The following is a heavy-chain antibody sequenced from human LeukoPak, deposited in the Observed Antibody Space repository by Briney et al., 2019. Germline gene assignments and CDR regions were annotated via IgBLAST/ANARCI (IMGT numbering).Heavy chain of an antibody. CDR1: GGSFSGYY. J-gene: IGHJ4*02. CDR3: ARGLYYVWGSYRLDY. D-gene: IGHD3-16*02. CDR2: INHSGST. Sequence: PSETLSLTCAVYGGSFSGYYWSWIRQPPGKGLEWIGEINHSGSTNYNPSLKSRVTISVDTSKNQFSLKLSSVTAADTAVYYCARGLYYVWGSYRLDYWGQGTLVTVS. V-gene: IGHV4-34*01.